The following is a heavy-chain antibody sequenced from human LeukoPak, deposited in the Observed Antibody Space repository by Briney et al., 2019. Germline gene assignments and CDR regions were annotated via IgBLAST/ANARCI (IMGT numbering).Heavy chain of an antibody. CDR1: GGSISSSSYY. Sequence: SETLSLTCTVSGGSISSSSYYWGWIRQPPGKGLEWIGSIYYSGSTYYNPSLKSRVTISVDTSKNQFSLKLNSVTAADTAVYYCARVPVNIWENWFDPWGQGTLVTVSS. J-gene: IGHJ5*02. V-gene: IGHV4-39*07. D-gene: IGHD1-26*01. CDR2: IYYSGST. CDR3: ARVPVNIWENWFDP.